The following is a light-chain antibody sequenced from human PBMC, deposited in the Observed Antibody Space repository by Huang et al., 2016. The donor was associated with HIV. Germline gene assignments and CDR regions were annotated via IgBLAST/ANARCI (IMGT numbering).Light chain of an antibody. J-gene: IGKJ1*01. CDR1: QTIGNY. CDR3: LQTHTTPWT. Sequence: DIQMTQSPSSLSASVGDTITITCRTSQTIGNYLSWYQQKSGKAPKLLLYATSSLQSGVPSRFSGGGSGTDFSLTISSLQPDDFATYYCLQTHTTPWTFGQGTKVDVK. V-gene: IGKV1-39*01. CDR2: ATS.